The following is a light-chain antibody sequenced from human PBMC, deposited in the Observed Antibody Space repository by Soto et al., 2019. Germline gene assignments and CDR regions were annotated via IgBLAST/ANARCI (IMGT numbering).Light chain of an antibody. Sequence: EIVLTQSPGTLSLSPGERATLSCRASQSVSSSYLAWYQQKPGQAPRLPIYGASSRATGIPDRFSGSGSGTDFTLTISRLEPEDFAVYYCQQYVRSPWTFGQGTKVDIK. CDR3: QQYVRSPWT. CDR2: GAS. J-gene: IGKJ1*01. V-gene: IGKV3-20*01. CDR1: QSVSSSY.